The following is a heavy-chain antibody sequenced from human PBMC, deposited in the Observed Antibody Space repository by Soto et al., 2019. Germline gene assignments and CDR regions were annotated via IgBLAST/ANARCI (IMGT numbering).Heavy chain of an antibody. V-gene: IGHV3-23*01. CDR3: GKNSGWFTT. CDR2: IDGSGGIT. J-gene: IGHJ1*01. Sequence: GGSLRLSCAASGFTFGTTDMSWVRQAPGEGLEWVSTIDGSGGITYYADSVKGRFTISRDNSRNTVYLRMNSLRGDDTALYYSGKNSGWFTTWGQGALVPGSS. CDR1: GFTFGTTD. D-gene: IGHD6-19*01.